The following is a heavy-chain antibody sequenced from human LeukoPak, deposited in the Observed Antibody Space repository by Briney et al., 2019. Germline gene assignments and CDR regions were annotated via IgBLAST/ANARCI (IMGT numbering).Heavy chain of an antibody. V-gene: IGHV6-1*01. CDR3: ARVGTYYDILTGYPTPFYYGMDV. CDR1: GDSVSSNSAA. J-gene: IGHJ6*02. Sequence: SQTLSLTCAISGDSVSSNSAAWNWIRQSPSRGLEWLGRTYYRSKWYNDYAVSVKSRITINPDTSKNQFSLQLNSGTPEDTAVYYCARVGTYYDILTGYPTPFYYGMDVWGQGTTVTVSS. D-gene: IGHD3-9*01. CDR2: TYYRSKWYN.